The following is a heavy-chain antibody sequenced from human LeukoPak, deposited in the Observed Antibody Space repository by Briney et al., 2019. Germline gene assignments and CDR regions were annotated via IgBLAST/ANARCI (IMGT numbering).Heavy chain of an antibody. D-gene: IGHD3-22*01. CDR3: ARDSYYDSSGYSHFGY. Sequence: ASETLSLTCTVSGGSISSGDYYWSWIRQPPGKGLEWIGYIYYSGSTYYNPSLKSRVTISVDTSKNQFSLKLSSVTAADTAVYYCARDSYYDSSGYSHFGYWGQGTLVTVSS. V-gene: IGHV4-30-4*01. J-gene: IGHJ4*02. CDR1: GGSISSGDYY. CDR2: IYYSGST.